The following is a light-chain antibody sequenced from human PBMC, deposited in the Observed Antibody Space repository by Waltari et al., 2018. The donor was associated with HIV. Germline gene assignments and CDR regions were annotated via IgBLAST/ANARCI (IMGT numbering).Light chain of an antibody. Sequence: EIVLTQSPGTLSLSPGERATLSCRASQSVSSNFLSWYYQKPHQAPRLLIDGASTRAPGMPDRFSGTGSGTDFTLTSGRQEREYYGVFYCQQYGSSREYTFGQGTKLEIK. CDR1: QSVSSNF. J-gene: IGKJ2*01. CDR2: GAS. CDR3: QQYGSSREYT. V-gene: IGKV3-20*01.